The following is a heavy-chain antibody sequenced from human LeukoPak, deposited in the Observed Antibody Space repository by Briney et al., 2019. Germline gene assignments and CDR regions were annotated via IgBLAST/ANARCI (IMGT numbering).Heavy chain of an antibody. CDR1: GFSFSNIY. Sequence: SGGSLRLSCAVSGFSFSNIYMSWVRQAPGKGLVWVSRINSDGSSTSYADSVKGRFTISRDNAKNTLYLQMNSLRAEDTAVYYCVRDLGGRSGHWGQGTLVTVSS. CDR2: INSDGSST. V-gene: IGHV3-74*01. J-gene: IGHJ4*02. D-gene: IGHD1-26*01. CDR3: VRDLGGRSGH.